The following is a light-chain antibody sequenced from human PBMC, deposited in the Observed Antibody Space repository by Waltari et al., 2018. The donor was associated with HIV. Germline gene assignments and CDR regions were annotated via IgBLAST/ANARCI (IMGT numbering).Light chain of an antibody. CDR3: QTWGTGFLV. Sequence: QLVLTQSPSASASLGASVKLTCTLSTRPSRYAIACHQQQPEKGPRFLMRLNGDGRNITGDGIPDRFSGSSSGTERDLTISSLQSDDEADYYCQTWGTGFLVFGGGTKLTVL. V-gene: IGLV4-69*01. CDR2: LNGDGRN. J-gene: IGLJ2*01. CDR1: TRPSRYA.